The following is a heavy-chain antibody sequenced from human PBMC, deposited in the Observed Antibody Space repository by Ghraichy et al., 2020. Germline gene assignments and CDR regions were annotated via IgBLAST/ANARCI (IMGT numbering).Heavy chain of an antibody. CDR3: TRAGEEDMVGANDAFDI. CDR1: GFTFSSYW. D-gene: IGHD1-26*01. Sequence: GGSLRLSCAASGFTFSSYWMHWVRQAPGKGLVLVSRISSDGTTTSYADSVKGRFTISRDNAKNTLYLQMNSLRAEDTAVYYCTRAGEEDMVGANDAFDIWGRGTLGTVSS. J-gene: IGHJ3*02. V-gene: IGHV3-74*01. CDR2: ISSDGTTT.